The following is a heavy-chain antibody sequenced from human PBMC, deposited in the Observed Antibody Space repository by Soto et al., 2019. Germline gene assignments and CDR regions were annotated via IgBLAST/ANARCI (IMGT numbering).Heavy chain of an antibody. D-gene: IGHD6-19*01. V-gene: IGHV3-66*01. Sequence: GGSLRLSCAASGFTVSSNYMSWVRQAPGKGLEWVSVIYSGGSTYYADSVKGRFTISRDNSKNTLYLQMNSLRAEDTAVYYCAREDGRGWGPDAFDIWGQGTMVTVSS. CDR2: IYSGGST. CDR1: GFTVSSNY. CDR3: AREDGRGWGPDAFDI. J-gene: IGHJ3*02.